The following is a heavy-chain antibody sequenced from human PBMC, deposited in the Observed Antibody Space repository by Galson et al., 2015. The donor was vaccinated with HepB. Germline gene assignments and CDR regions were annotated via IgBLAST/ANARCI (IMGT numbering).Heavy chain of an antibody. CDR2: IRSKAYGGTT. D-gene: IGHD4-17*01. J-gene: IGHJ5*02. V-gene: IGHV3-49*04. CDR1: GFTFGDYA. Sequence: SLRLSCAASGFTFGDYAMSWVRPAPGRGLEWVGFIRSKAYGGTTEYAASVKGRFTISRDDSKSIAYLQMNSLKTEDTAVYYCTRRMTTVTSRRGWFDPWGQGTLVTVSS. CDR3: TRRMTTVTSRRGWFDP.